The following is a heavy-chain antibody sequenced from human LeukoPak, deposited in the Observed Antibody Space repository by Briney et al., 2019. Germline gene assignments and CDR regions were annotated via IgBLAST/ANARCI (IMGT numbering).Heavy chain of an antibody. CDR1: GYIFTDYY. J-gene: IGHJ3*02. CDR2: VDPEDGET. V-gene: IGHV1-69-2*01. Sequence: ATVKIFCKGSGYIFTDYYMHWVQQAPGKGLEWMGLVDPEDGETIYAEKFQGRVTITADTSTDTAYMELSSLRSEDTAVYYCATGPGIAARGGAFDIWGQGTMVTVSS. D-gene: IGHD6-6*01. CDR3: ATGPGIAARGGAFDI.